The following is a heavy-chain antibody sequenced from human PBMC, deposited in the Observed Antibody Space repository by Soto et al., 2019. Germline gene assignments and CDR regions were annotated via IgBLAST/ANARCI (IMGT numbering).Heavy chain of an antibody. CDR1: GDTFSSYA. CDR2: VIPVIGSP. V-gene: IGHV1-69*01. CDR3: ARDHGESGYYTYGRD. D-gene: IGHD6-25*01. Sequence: QVPLLQSGAEVKKPGASVKVSCKAAGDTFSSYAFIWVRQAPGQGLAWKGGVIPVIGSPNYAPKIQGRVTLPADESTSTAYMEVSSLRSEDTAGYYCARDHGESGYYTYGRDGGQGTRVTVSS. J-gene: IGHJ4*02.